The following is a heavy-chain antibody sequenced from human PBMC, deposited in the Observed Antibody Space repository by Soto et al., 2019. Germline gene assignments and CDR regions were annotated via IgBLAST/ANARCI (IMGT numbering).Heavy chain of an antibody. D-gene: IGHD4-17*01. J-gene: IGHJ4*02. CDR3: VKDHLMNTVTTGRY. V-gene: IGHV3-30*18. Sequence: QVQLVESGGGVVQPGRSLRLSCAASGFSLSNYGMHWVRQAPGKGLEWVAVISYHGRDEYYADSVKGRFTISRDTSKNTLYLQMNTLRPEYTAVYYCVKDHLMNTVTTGRYWGQGTLVTVSS. CDR1: GFSLSNYG. CDR2: ISYHGRDE.